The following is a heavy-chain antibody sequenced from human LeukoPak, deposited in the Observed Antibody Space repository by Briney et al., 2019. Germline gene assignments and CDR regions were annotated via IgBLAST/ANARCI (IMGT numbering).Heavy chain of an antibody. J-gene: IGHJ5*02. D-gene: IGHD3-22*01. Sequence: ASVKVSCKASGYTFTSYGISWVRQAPGQGLEWMGWISAYNGNTNYAQKFQGRVTITADESTSTAYMELSSLRSEDTAVYYCARQADYYDSSGYLLDWFDPWGQGTLVTVSS. CDR3: ARQADYYDSSGYLLDWFDP. CDR1: GYTFTSYG. V-gene: IGHV1-18*01. CDR2: ISAYNGNT.